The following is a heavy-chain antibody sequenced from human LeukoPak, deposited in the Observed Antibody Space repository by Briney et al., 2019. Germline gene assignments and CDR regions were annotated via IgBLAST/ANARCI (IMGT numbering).Heavy chain of an antibody. CDR2: IYSGGST. V-gene: IGHV3-53*01. Sequence: PGGSLRLSCAASGFTVSSNYMSWVRQAPGKGLEWVSVIYSGGSTYYADSVKGRFTISRDNSKNTLYLQMNSLRAEDTAVCYCARGPDGATGIDYWGQGTLVTVSS. CDR1: GFTVSSNY. J-gene: IGHJ4*02. CDR3: ARGPDGATGIDY. D-gene: IGHD1-26*01.